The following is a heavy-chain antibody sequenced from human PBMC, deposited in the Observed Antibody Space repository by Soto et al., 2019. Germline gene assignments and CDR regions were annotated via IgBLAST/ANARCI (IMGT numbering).Heavy chain of an antibody. D-gene: IGHD4-17*01. Sequence: ASVKVSCKVSGYTLTELSMHWVRQAPGKGLEWMGGFDPEDGETIYAQKFQGRVTMTEDTSTDTAYMELSSLRSEDTAVYYCARVAEMGTVTEGYYYYMDVWGKGTTVTVSS. V-gene: IGHV1-24*01. CDR2: FDPEDGET. CDR1: GYTLTELS. CDR3: ARVAEMGTVTEGYYYYMDV. J-gene: IGHJ6*03.